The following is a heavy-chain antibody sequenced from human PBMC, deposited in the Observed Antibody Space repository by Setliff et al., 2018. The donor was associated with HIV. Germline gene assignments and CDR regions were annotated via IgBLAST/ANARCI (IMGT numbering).Heavy chain of an antibody. CDR1: GGSISSNSYY. CDR3: ARRGIAAAGSDS. Sequence: PSETLSLTCTVSGGSISSNSYYWGWFRQPPGKGLEWIGSIYYSGSTYYTPSLESRVTISVDTSQNQFSLKLNSVTAADTAVYYCARRGIAAAGSDSWGQGTLVTVSS. CDR2: IYYSGST. J-gene: IGHJ4*02. V-gene: IGHV4-39*01. D-gene: IGHD6-13*01.